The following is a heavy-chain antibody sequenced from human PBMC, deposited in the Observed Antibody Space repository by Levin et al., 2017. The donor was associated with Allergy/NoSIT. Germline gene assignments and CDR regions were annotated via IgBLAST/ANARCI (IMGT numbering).Heavy chain of an antibody. Sequence: SQTLSLPCTVSGGSIRSSSYYWGWIRQPPGKGLEWIGSIYYSGSTYYNPSLKSRVTISVDTSKNQFSLKLSSVTAADTAVYYCARPAAGTAGWFDPWGQGTLVTVSS. CDR1: GGSIRSSSYY. V-gene: IGHV4-39*01. D-gene: IGHD6-13*01. J-gene: IGHJ5*02. CDR3: ARPAAGTAGWFDP. CDR2: IYYSGST.